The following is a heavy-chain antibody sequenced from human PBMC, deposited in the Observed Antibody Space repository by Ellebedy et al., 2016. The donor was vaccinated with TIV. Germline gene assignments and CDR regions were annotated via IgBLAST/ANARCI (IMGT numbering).Heavy chain of an antibody. V-gene: IGHV1-69*04. D-gene: IGHD1-20*01. CDR2: ILPILGMT. CDR1: GGSFSSFA. Sequence: ASVKVSCRASGGSFSSFAISWVRQAPGQGLEWMGRILPILGMTNYAQKFQGRVTITADKSTSTAYMELRGLRSDDTAVYYCARDEGYNWNDVEGGYYYGMDVWGQGTTVTVSS. CDR3: ARDEGYNWNDVEGGYYYGMDV. J-gene: IGHJ6*02.